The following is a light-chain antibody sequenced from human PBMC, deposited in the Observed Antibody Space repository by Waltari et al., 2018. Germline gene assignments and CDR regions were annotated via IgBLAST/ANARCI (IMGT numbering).Light chain of an antibody. CDR2: KAS. Sequence: DIKMTQSPSTLSASVGDRVPITCRASQSITNWLAWYQQKPGKAPKLLIYKASNLESGVPSRFSGSGSGTEFTLTISSLQPDDFATYYCQQYDNYWTFGQGTKVEIK. V-gene: IGKV1-5*03. J-gene: IGKJ1*01. CDR3: QQYDNYWT. CDR1: QSITNW.